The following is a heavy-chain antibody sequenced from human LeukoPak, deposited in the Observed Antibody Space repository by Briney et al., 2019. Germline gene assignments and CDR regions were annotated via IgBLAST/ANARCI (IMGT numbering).Heavy chain of an antibody. CDR1: GFTFSDYY. CDR3: ARDRPVGYCSGGSCWLDY. J-gene: IGHJ4*02. CDR2: ISSSGSTI. Sequence: SLRLSCAASGFTFSDYYMSWIRQAPGKGLEWVSYISSSGSTIYYADSVKGRFTISRDNAKNSLYLQMNSLRAEDTAVYYCARDRPVGYCSGGSCWLDYWGQGTLVTVSS. V-gene: IGHV3-11*01. D-gene: IGHD2-15*01.